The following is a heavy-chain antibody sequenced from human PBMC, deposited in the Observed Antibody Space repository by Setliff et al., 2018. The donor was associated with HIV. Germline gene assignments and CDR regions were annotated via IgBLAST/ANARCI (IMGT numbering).Heavy chain of an antibody. CDR3: AREKYGDKFDY. J-gene: IGHJ4*02. D-gene: IGHD2-8*01. Sequence: ASVKVSCKASGYTFTTYGITWVRQAPGQGLEWMGWIGTDNGNTNYAQKFQGRVTMTRDTSTSTVYMELRSLRSDDTAVYYCAREKYGDKFDYWGQGTLVTVSS. CDR1: GYTFTTYG. V-gene: IGHV1-18*01. CDR2: IGTDNGNT.